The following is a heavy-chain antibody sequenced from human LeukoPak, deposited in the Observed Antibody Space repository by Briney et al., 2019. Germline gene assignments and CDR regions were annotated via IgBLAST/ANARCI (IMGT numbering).Heavy chain of an antibody. CDR1: GYSFSTTY. V-gene: IGHV1-18*01. CDR3: ARGGTYYPCIDY. D-gene: IGHD1-26*01. Sequence: ASVRVPCKAFGYSFSTTYINWVRQAPGQGLEWMGRISAYSGGTAYAQKFQGRVTMTTDSSTTTAYLHLASLRSDDTAVYYCARGGTYYPCIDYWGQGTLVTVSS. J-gene: IGHJ4*01. CDR2: ISAYSGGT.